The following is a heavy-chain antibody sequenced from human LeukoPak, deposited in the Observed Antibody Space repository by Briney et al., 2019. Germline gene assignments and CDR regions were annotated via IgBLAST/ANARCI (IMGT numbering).Heavy chain of an antibody. CDR2: IIPIFGTA. CDR1: GGTFSSYA. CDR3: ARPDEDRGYSYGYNY. Sequence: SVKVSCKASGGTFSSYAISWVRQAPGQGLEWMGGIIPIFGTANYAQKFQGRVTITADESTSTAYMELSSLRTEDTAVYYCARPDEDRGYSYGYNYWGQGTRVSVSS. D-gene: IGHD5-18*01. J-gene: IGHJ4*02. V-gene: IGHV1-69*13.